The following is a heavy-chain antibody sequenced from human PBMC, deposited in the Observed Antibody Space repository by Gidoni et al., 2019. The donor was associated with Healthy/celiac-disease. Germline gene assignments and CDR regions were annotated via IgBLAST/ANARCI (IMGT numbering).Heavy chain of an antibody. CDR1: GRCISSGGYY. CDR2: IYYSGIT. CDR3: ARDEFFQGAVVE. D-gene: IGHD2-2*01. Sequence: QVQLQESGPGLVKPSQTLSPTCTVSGRCISSGGYYWSWIRQHPGKGLEWIGYIYYSGITYYNPSLKSRVTISVDTSKNQFSLKLSSVTAAETAVYYCARDEFFQGAVVEWGQGTLVTVSS. V-gene: IGHV4-31*03. J-gene: IGHJ4*02.